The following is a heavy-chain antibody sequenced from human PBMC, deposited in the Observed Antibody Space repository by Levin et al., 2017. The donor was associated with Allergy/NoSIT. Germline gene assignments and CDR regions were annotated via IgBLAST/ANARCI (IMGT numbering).Heavy chain of an antibody. D-gene: IGHD6-19*01. CDR1: GFTFSNYA. Sequence: GESLKISCSASGFTFSNYAMHWVRQAPGKGLEYVADISSNGGTTYYAVSVKGRFTISRDNSKNTLYLQMSSLRDEDTAVYYCVKGVSSGGYVFAYWGQGTLVTVSS. J-gene: IGHJ4*02. CDR2: ISSNGGTT. V-gene: IGHV3-64D*06. CDR3: VKGVSSGGYVFAY.